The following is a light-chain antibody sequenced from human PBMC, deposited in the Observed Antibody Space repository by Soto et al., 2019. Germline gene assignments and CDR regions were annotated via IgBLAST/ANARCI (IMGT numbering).Light chain of an antibody. Sequence: DIQMTQSPSTLSASVGDRVTITCRASQSVGSWLAWYQQKPGKAPKYLIYKASILESGVPSRFSGSGSGTESTLTISSLQPDDFATYYYQQYAAYPWTFGQGTKLDFK. CDR1: QSVGSW. CDR2: KAS. J-gene: IGKJ2*02. CDR3: QQYAAYPWT. V-gene: IGKV1-5*03.